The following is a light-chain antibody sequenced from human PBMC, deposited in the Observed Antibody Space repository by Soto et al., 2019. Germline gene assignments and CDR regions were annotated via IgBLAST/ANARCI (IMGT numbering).Light chain of an antibody. V-gene: IGKV1-39*01. CDR3: QLTARLPLT. J-gene: IGKJ4*01. CDR1: QSINY. CDR2: ATY. Sequence: TQMAKTRSDVRGAVGDCVTRSSRASQSINYLNWYQQESGKAPKLLIYATYNLQSGVPSRFSGSGSGTDFTLTISDLQREDFATYYCQLTARLPLTFSGGTKVDIK.